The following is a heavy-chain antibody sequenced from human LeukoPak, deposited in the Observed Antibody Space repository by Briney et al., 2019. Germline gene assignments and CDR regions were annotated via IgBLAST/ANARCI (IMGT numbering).Heavy chain of an antibody. CDR1: GGSINNYY. Sequence: SETLSLTCTVSGGSINNYYWSWIRQPAGKGLEWIGRTYTRGSTNYNPSLKSRVTMSVDTSKNQFSLKLSSVTAADTAVYYCARGRYCSADICSGGDALDIWGQGTMVSVSS. J-gene: IGHJ3*02. D-gene: IGHD2-15*01. CDR3: ARGRYCSADICSGGDALDI. V-gene: IGHV4-4*07. CDR2: TYTRGST.